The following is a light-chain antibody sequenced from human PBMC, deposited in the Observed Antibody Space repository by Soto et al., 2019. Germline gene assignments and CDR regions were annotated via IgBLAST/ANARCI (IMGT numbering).Light chain of an antibody. V-gene: IGKV1D-12*01. CDR1: QAIGGW. CDR3: HQANSFPLT. CDR2: TAS. J-gene: IGKJ4*01. Sequence: DIQVTQSPSSVSASVGDRVTITCRAGQAIGGWLTWNQHKPGKAPKLLISTASSLQSGVPSRFSGSGSGTEFTLTISCLQPEDFATYYCHQANSFPLTFGGGTKVEIK.